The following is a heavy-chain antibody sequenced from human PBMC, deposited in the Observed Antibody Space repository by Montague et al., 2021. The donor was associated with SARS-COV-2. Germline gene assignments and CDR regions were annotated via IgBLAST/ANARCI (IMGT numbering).Heavy chain of an antibody. V-gene: IGHV4-61*02. CDR1: GGSISSGSYY. D-gene: IGHD3-9*01. J-gene: IGHJ4*02. CDR2: IYTSGST. Sequence: TRSLTCTVSGGSISSGSYYWNWTRQPAGKGLEWIGRIYTSGSTNYNPSLKSRVTISVDTSKNQFSLKLSSVTAADTAVYYCARESLHLTGYYNDYFDCWGQGTLVTVSS. CDR3: ARESLHLTGYYNDYFDC.